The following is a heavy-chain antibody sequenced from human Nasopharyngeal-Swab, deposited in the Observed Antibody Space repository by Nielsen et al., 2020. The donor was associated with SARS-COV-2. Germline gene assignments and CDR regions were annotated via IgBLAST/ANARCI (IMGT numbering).Heavy chain of an antibody. V-gene: IGHV3-7*01. D-gene: IGHD5-18*01. J-gene: IGHJ5*02. CDR2: IKEDGSEK. CDR1: GFTFSRYW. CDR3: VTAEGGGYSYGFDNWFDP. Sequence: GESLKISCAASGFTFSRYWMSWVRQAPGKGLEWVANIKEDGSEKHYVDSVKGRFTISRDKAKDSVYVQMNLLRAEDTAVYYCVTAEGGGYSYGFDNWFDPWGQGTLVTVPS.